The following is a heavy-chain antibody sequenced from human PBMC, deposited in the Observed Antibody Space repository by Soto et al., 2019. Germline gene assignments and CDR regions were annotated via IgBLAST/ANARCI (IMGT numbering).Heavy chain of an antibody. V-gene: IGHV3-66*01. CDR2: IHSGGDT. D-gene: IGHD1-7*01. CDR3: ARSRTGTTYGGMDV. Sequence: GGSLRLSCAASGFAVSSNYMTWVRQAPGKGLEWVSVIHSGGDTHYADSVRGRFTISRDNSKNTLYLQMNSLRAEDTVVYFCARSRTGTTYGGMDVWGQGTTVTVSS. J-gene: IGHJ6*02. CDR1: GFAVSSNY.